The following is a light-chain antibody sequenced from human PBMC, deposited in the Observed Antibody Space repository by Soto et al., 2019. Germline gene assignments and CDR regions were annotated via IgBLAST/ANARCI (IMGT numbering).Light chain of an antibody. Sequence: EIVLTQSPGTLSLSPWERATLSCMASQSVGSDFLAWYQRKPGQAPRLLIYQTSIRAAGIPARFSGSGSGTEFSLTISSLQSEDFAVYYCQQYNYWPRTVGQGGKADIK. CDR1: QSVGSD. CDR3: QQYNYWPRT. CDR2: QTS. V-gene: IGKV3D-15*01. J-gene: IGKJ1*01.